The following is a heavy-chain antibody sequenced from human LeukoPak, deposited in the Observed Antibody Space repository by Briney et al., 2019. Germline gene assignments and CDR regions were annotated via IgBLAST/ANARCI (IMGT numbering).Heavy chain of an antibody. J-gene: IGHJ3*02. CDR1: GGSISSGGYY. CDR3: ARDGGSSWYSDAFDI. D-gene: IGHD6-13*01. CDR2: IYYSGST. Sequence: SETLSLTCTVSGGSISSGGYYWSWIRRHPGKGLEWIGYIYYSGSTYYNPSLKSRVTISVDTSKNQFSLKLSSVTAADTAVYHCARDGGSSWYSDAFDIWGQGTMVTVYS. V-gene: IGHV4-31*03.